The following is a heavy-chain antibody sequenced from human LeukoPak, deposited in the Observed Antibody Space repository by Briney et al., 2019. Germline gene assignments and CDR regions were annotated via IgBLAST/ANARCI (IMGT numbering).Heavy chain of an antibody. CDR2: INWNGGST. Sequence: GGSLTLSCAASGFTFDDYGMSWVRQAPGKGLEWVSGINWNGGSTGYADSVKGRFTISRDNDKNSLYLQMNSLRAEDTALYYCARGMGLTGYGAHDYWGQGTLVTVSS. V-gene: IGHV3-20*04. D-gene: IGHD3-9*01. CDR3: ARGMGLTGYGAHDY. J-gene: IGHJ4*02. CDR1: GFTFDDYG.